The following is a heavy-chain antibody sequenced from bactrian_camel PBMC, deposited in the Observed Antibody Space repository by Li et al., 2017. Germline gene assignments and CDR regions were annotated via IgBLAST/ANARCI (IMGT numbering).Heavy chain of an antibody. CDR2: ISAGGGGT. V-gene: IGHV3S40*01. CDR3: VSGPAGFNY. J-gene: IGHJ4*01. Sequence: DVQLVESGGGLVQPGGSLRLSCVASLDGRHCMAWFRQAPGKEREGVAGISAGGGGTYYAESVKGRFTISQDNAKNTVYLQMNSLKPEDTAVYYCVSGPAGFNYWGQGTQVTVS. D-gene: IGHD5*01. CDR1: LDGRHC.